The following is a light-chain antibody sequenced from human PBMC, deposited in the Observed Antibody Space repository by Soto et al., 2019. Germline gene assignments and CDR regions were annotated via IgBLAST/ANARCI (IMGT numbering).Light chain of an antibody. CDR3: QQYGSSPRVYT. CDR1: QSISSSY. V-gene: IGKV3-20*01. Sequence: EIVLTQSPGTLSLSPGERATLSCRASQSISSSYLTWYQQKPGQAPRLLIYGASSRATDIPDRFSGSGSGTDFTLTISRLEPEDFALYYCQQYGSSPRVYTFGQGTKLEIK. CDR2: GAS. J-gene: IGKJ2*01.